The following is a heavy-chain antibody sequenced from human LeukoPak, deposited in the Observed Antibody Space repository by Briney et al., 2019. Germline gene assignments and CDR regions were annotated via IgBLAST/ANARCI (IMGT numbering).Heavy chain of an antibody. J-gene: IGHJ4*02. V-gene: IGHV3-15*01. CDR2: IKRETDGGTT. CDR1: GFTLNNAW. D-gene: IGHD3-22*01. CDR3: TTKPPPDYYDSSGYFPVGY. Sequence: GGSLRLSCAASGFTLNNAWMSWVRQAPGKGLEWLGRIKRETDGGTTDYAAPVKGRFTISRDDSKNTLYLQMNSLKTEDTAVYYCTTKPPPDYYDSSGYFPVGYWGQGTLVTVSS.